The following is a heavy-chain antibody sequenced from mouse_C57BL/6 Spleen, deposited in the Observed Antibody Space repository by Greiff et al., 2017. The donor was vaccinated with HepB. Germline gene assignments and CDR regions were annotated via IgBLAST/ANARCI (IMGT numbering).Heavy chain of an antibody. V-gene: IGHV5-15*01. Sequence: DVKLVESGGGLVQPGGTLKLSCAASGFTFSDYGMAWVRQAPRKGPEWVAFISNLAYSIYYADTVTGRFTISRENAKNTLYLEMSSLRSEDTAMYYCARHGLYGYAMDYWGQGTSVTVSS. CDR2: ISNLAYSI. CDR3: ARHGLYGYAMDY. J-gene: IGHJ4*01. CDR1: GFTFSDYG. D-gene: IGHD6-5*01.